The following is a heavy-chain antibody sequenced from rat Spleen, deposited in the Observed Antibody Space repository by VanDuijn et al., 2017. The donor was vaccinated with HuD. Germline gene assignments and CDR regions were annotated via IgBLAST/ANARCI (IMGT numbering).Heavy chain of an antibody. CDR1: GFTFSDYA. CDR2: IQYDNIST. CDR3: AVAGYGY. D-gene: IGHD2-3*01. Sequence: EVQLVESGGGLVQPGRSLKLSCAASGFTFSDYAMAWVRQSPKKVLEWVATIQYDNISTHYRDSVKGRFTISRDNAKTTLYLQMNSLKSEDTATYYCAVAGYGYWGQGVMVIVSS. J-gene: IGHJ2*01. V-gene: IGHV5-7*01.